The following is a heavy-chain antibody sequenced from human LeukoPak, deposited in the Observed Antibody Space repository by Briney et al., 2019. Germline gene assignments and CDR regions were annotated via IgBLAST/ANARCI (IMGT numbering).Heavy chain of an antibody. J-gene: IGHJ1*01. V-gene: IGHV4-34*01. CDR1: GGSFSGYY. Sequence: PSETLSLTCAVYGGSFSGYYWSWIRQTPGKGLEWIGEINHSGSTNYNPSLKSRVTISVDTSKNQFSLKLSSVTAADTAVYYCARGEGGVVVPAAMDAEYFQHWGQGTLVTVSS. CDR3: ARGEGGVVVPAAMDAEYFQH. CDR2: INHSGST. D-gene: IGHD2-2*01.